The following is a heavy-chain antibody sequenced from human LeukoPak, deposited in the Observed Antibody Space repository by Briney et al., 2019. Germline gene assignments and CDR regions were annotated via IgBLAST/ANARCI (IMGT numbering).Heavy chain of an antibody. D-gene: IGHD2-2*01. CDR2: IYYSGST. Sequence: SQTLSLTCTVSGGSISSGGYYRSWIRQHPGKGLEWIGYIYYSGSTYYNPSLKSRVTISVDTSKNQFSLKLSSVTAADTAVYYCARARGLFVVVPAAGPVDYWGQGTLVTVSS. J-gene: IGHJ4*02. CDR3: ARARGLFVVVPAAGPVDY. CDR1: GGSISSGGYY. V-gene: IGHV4-31*03.